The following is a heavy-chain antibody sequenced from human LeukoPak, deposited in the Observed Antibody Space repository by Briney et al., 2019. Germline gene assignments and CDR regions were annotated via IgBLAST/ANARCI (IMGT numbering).Heavy chain of an antibody. D-gene: IGHD3-3*01. CDR2: INHSGST. J-gene: IGHJ4*02. V-gene: IGHV4-34*01. CDR1: GGSFSGYY. CDR3: ARTYYDFWSGSLGDYFDY. Sequence: SETLSLTCAVYGGSFSGYYWSWIRQPPGKGLEWIGEINHSGSTNYNPSLKSRVTISVDTSKNQFSLKLSSVTAADTAVYYCARTYYDFWSGSLGDYFDYWGQGTLVTVSS.